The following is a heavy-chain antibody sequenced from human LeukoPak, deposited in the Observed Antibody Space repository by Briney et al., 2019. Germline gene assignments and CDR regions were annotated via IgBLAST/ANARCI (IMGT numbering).Heavy chain of an antibody. J-gene: IGHJ4*02. CDR2: INPSGGST. D-gene: IGHD3-10*01. CDR3: ARRGVFRYFDY. CDR1: GYTFTSYY. Sequence: ASVKVSCKASGYTFTSYYMHWVRQAPGQGLECMGIINPSGGSTSYAQKFQGRVTMTRDTSTSTVYMELSSLRSEDTAVYYCARRGVFRYFDYWGQGTLVTVSS. V-gene: IGHV1-46*01.